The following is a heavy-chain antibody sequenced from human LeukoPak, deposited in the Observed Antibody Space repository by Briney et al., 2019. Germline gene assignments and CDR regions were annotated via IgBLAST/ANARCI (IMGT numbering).Heavy chain of an antibody. V-gene: IGHV3-7*01. J-gene: IGHJ4*02. CDR3: ARDFRFHDDY. CDR1: GFTFSSYW. Sequence: GGSLRLSCAASGFTFSSYWMTWVRQAPGKGLEGVGNIKQDGSEKYYMDSVKGRFTISRDNAKNSVYLQMNSLRVEDTAVYYCARDFRFHDDYWGQGTLVTVSS. CDR2: IKQDGSEK.